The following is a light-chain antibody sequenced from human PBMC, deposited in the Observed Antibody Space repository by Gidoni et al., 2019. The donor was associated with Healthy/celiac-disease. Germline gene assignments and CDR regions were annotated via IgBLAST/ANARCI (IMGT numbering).Light chain of an antibody. CDR1: QSISSY. V-gene: IGKV1-39*01. J-gene: IGKJ5*01. CDR2: AAS. Sequence: DIQMTQSPSSLSASVGDRVTITCRASQSISSYLNWYQQKPGKAPKLLIYAASSLQSGVPSRFSGSGSGTDFTLTISSLQPEDFATYYGQQSYSGIAFGQGTRLEIK. CDR3: QQSYSGIA.